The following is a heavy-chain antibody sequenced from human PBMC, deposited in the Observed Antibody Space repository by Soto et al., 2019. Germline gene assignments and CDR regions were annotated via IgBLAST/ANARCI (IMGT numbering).Heavy chain of an antibody. CDR1: GGSISSSSYY. CDR2: IYYSGST. CDR3: ARRIQEPGDQEAFDI. Sequence: SETLSLTCTVSGGSISSSSYYWGWIRQPPGKGLEWIGSIYYSGSTYYNPSLKSRVTISVDTSKNQFSLKLSSVTAADTAVYYCARRIQEPGDQEAFDIWGQGTMVTVSS. J-gene: IGHJ3*02. D-gene: IGHD2-2*01. V-gene: IGHV4-39*01.